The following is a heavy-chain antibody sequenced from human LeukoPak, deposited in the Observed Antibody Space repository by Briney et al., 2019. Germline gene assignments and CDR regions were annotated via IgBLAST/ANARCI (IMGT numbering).Heavy chain of an antibody. CDR1: GFTFSSNA. CDR3: AKMGDGPPLLKWWPPRNWFDP. D-gene: IGHD2-8*01. CDR2: ISGSGGST. V-gene: IGHV3-23*01. J-gene: IGHJ5*02. Sequence: PGGSLRLSCAASGFTFSSNAMSWVRQAPGKGLEWVSAISGSGGSTYYADSVKGRFTISRDNSKNTLYPQMNSLRAEDTAVYYCAKMGDGPPLLKWWPPRNWFDPWGQGTLVTVSS.